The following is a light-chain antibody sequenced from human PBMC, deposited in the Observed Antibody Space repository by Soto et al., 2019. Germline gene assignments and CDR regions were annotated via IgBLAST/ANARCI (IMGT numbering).Light chain of an antibody. Sequence: EIVLRQSPGTLSLSPGERATVSCRASQSVPSSSLAWYQQKPGQGPRLLIYGTSRRATGIPERFSGSGSGTDFTLTISRLETEDSAVYFCQQYGNSPTFGQGTKLQIK. CDR3: QQYGNSPT. J-gene: IGKJ2*01. V-gene: IGKV3-20*01. CDR2: GTS. CDR1: QSVPSSS.